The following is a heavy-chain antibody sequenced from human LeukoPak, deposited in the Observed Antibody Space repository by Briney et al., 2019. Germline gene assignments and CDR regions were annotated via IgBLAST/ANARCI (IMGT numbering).Heavy chain of an antibody. CDR2: ISFDGSNK. CDR3: ARDIRYSSSWRFDY. J-gene: IGHJ4*02. V-gene: IGHV3-30-3*01. D-gene: IGHD6-13*01. Sequence: GGSLRLSCAASGFTFSSYAMHWVRQAPGKGLEWVAVISFDGSNKYYADSVKGRFTISRDNSKNTLYLQVNSLRAEYTAVYYCARDIRYSSSWRFDYWGQGTLVTVSS. CDR1: GFTFSSYA.